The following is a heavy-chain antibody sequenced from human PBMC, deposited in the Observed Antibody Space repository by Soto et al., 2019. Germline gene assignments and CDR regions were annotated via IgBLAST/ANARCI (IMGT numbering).Heavy chain of an antibody. Sequence: EVQLLESGGGLVQPGGSLRLSCAASGFTFSSYAMSWVRQAPGKGLEWVSGIGRSGGDTYYADSVMGRFSISRDNSKATLFRQINSLRAEDTAIYFCAKALGCSISATCSYFAYWGQGTLVTVSS. CDR2: IGRSGGDT. CDR3: AKALGCSISATCSYFAY. D-gene: IGHD2-2*01. CDR1: GFTFSSYA. V-gene: IGHV3-23*01. J-gene: IGHJ4*02.